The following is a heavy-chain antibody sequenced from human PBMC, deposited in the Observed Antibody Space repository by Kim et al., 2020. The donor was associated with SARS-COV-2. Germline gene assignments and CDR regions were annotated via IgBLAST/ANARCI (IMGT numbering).Heavy chain of an antibody. CDR3: TTDDGDYQVDV. D-gene: IGHD4-17*01. Sequence: DYAAPVKGRFTISRDDSKNTLYLQMNSLKTEDTAVYYCTTDDGDYQVDVWGQGTTVTVSS. V-gene: IGHV3-15*01. J-gene: IGHJ6*02.